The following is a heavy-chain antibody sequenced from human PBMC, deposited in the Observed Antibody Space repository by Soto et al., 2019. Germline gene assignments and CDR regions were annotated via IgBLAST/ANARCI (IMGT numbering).Heavy chain of an antibody. Sequence: ASVKVSCKASGYTFTSYGISWVRQAPGQGLEWMGWISAYNGNTNYAQKLQGRVTMTTDTSTSTAYMELRSLRSDDTAVYYCARAPRNTYYYDSSGMHDYWGQGTLVTGSS. J-gene: IGHJ4*02. D-gene: IGHD3-22*01. CDR1: GYTFTSYG. CDR2: ISAYNGNT. CDR3: ARAPRNTYYYDSSGMHDY. V-gene: IGHV1-18*01.